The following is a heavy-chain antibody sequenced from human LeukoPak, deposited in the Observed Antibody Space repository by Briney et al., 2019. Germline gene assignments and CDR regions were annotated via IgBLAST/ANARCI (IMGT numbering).Heavy chain of an antibody. CDR2: ISGSGGST. J-gene: IGHJ4*02. CDR3: ESLSYDFWSGAL. Sequence: QPGGSLRLSCAASGFTFSSYAMSWVRQAPGKGLEWVSAISGSGGSTYYADSVKGRFTTSRDNSKNTLYLQMNSLRAEDTAVYYCESLSYDFWSGALWGQGTLVTVSS. V-gene: IGHV3-23*01. CDR1: GFTFSSYA. D-gene: IGHD3-3*01.